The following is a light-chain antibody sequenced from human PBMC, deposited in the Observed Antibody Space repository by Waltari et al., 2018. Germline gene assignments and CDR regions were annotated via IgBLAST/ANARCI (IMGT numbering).Light chain of an antibody. CDR1: QSLYSDGETK. V-gene: IGKV2D-29*02. J-gene: IGKJ4*01. CDR2: QLP. Sequence: DIVMTQNALSLSVTPGQPASISCKSSQSLYSDGETKLYWYRQKPAKSPQLLIYQLPKRFAGVPNRFSGSGSGTEFTLTISRVEADDVGVYYCMQGLQHPFTFGGGTKLEIK. CDR3: MQGLQHPFT.